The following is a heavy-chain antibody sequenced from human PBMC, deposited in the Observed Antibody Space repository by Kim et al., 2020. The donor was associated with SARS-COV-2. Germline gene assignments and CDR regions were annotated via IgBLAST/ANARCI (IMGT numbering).Heavy chain of an antibody. CDR1: GGTFSTFA. J-gene: IGHJ4*02. D-gene: IGHD6-13*01. CDR3: ARGEDSWYYDS. V-gene: IGHV1-69*10. Sequence: SVKVSCKASGGTFSTFAISWVRQAPGQGLQWMGGIIPVTEIANYAQKFQGRVTITADESTNTAYMELTSLRSDDTAIYYCARGEDSWYYDSWGQGTRVTVSS. CDR2: IIPVTEIA.